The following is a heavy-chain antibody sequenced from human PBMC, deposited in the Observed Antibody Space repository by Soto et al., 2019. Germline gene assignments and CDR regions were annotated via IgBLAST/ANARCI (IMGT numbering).Heavy chain of an antibody. D-gene: IGHD1-26*01. CDR2: TNTGGTT. J-gene: IGHJ6*02. CDR3: AKGDGFILAV. Sequence: EVQVLATGGGLIQPGGSLRLSCAASGFTVNSNYMSWVCQAPGEGLQWVSITNTGGTTYYADSVKGRFTVSRDNSKNTLYLQMNSLRAEDTAVYYCAKGDGFILAVWGQGTTVSVSS. CDR1: GFTVNSNY. V-gene: IGHV3-53*02.